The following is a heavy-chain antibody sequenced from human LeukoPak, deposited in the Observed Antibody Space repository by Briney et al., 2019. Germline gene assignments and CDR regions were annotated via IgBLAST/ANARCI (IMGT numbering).Heavy chain of an antibody. J-gene: IGHJ4*02. D-gene: IGHD3-10*01. CDR3: ARHSDVIGAI. CDR2: IYPRDSDT. CDR1: GYTFTHQW. Sequence: GESLRISCKASGYTFTHQWIGWVRQKCGSGLECMGIIYPRDSDTRYSPSFHGHVSLSPDTSLTTAYLEWSRPETSDTAIYYCARHSDVIGAIWGQGTLVTVSS. V-gene: IGHV5-51*01.